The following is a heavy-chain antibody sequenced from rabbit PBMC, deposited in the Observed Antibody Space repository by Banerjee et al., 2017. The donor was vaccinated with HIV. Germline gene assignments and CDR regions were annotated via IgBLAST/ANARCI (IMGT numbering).Heavy chain of an antibody. Sequence: QLKESGGGLVQAGGSLKLSCKASGFDFNSYYMGWGRQAPGKGLEWIGYIDPLFGSAYYASWVNGRFSISRENTQNTVSLQLNNLPAADTDTYFCARGGGLWGPGTLVTVS. CDR3: ARGGGL. CDR1: GFDFNSYY. J-gene: IGHJ4*01. V-gene: IGHV1S7*01. CDR2: IDPLFGSA.